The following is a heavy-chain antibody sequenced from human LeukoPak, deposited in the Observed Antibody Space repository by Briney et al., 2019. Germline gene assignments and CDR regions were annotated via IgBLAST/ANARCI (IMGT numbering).Heavy chain of an antibody. D-gene: IGHD6-13*01. CDR1: GFTFSSYG. V-gene: IGHV3-30*02. Sequence: GGSLRLSCAASGFTFSSYGMHWVRQAPGKGLEWVAFIRYDGSNKYYADSVKGRFTISRDNSKNTLYLQMNSLRAEDTAVYYCARVISKQLGPRIDYWGQGTLVTVSS. J-gene: IGHJ4*02. CDR2: IRYDGSNK. CDR3: ARVISKQLGPRIDY.